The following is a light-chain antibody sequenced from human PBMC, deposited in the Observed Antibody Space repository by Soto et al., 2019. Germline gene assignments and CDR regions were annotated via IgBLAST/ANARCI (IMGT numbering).Light chain of an antibody. J-gene: IGLJ2*01. Sequence: HSVLTQPASVSGSPGQSITISCTGTSSDVGSYNLVSWYQQHPGKAPKLMIYEVSKRPSGVSNRFSGSKSGNTASLTISGLQAEDEADYYCCSYAGSSTHVVFGGGTQLTVL. CDR3: CSYAGSSTHVV. CDR2: EVS. CDR1: SSDVGSYNL. V-gene: IGLV2-23*02.